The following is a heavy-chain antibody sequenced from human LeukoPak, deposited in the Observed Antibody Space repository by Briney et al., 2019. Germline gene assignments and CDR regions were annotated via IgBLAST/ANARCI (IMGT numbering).Heavy chain of an antibody. J-gene: IGHJ4*02. CDR3: ARHYGDY. V-gene: IGHV4-59*01. CDR1: GXAXTXXX. Sequence: TXXVXGXAXTXXXWNWXXQAPGKGLEWLWYIYYTGSTTYNPSVKSRITNSLDTSRKQISLKLRSVTAADTAVYYCARHYGDYWGQGTLVTVSS. CDR2: IYYTGST. D-gene: IGHD3-16*01.